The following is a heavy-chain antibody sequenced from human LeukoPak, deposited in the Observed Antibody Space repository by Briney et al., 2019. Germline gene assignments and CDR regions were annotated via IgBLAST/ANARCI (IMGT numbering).Heavy chain of an antibody. Sequence: SQTLSLTCTVSGGSISSGGYYWSWIRQHPGKGLEWIGYIYYSGSTYYNPSLKSRVTISVDTSKNQFSLKLSSVTAADTAVYYGARDRDDYSNYRTDYYYGMDVWGQGTTVTVSS. D-gene: IGHD4-11*01. CDR1: GGSISSGGYY. CDR2: IYYSGST. V-gene: IGHV4-31*03. J-gene: IGHJ6*02. CDR3: ARDRDDYSNYRTDYYYGMDV.